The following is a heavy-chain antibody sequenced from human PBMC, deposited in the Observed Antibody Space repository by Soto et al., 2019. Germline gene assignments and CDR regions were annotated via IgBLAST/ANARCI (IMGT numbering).Heavy chain of an antibody. CDR3: AREGSYSAYNFAHGIQLWSFDF. D-gene: IGHD5-12*01. V-gene: IGHV4-4*07. CDR2: IFSSGST. Sequence: SETLSLTCTVSGGSIKTFYWSGVRQPAGKGLEWIGRIFSSGSTSFNPSLESRVAMSVDTSKNHFSLNLSSVTAADMAVYYCAREGSYSAYNFAHGIQLWSFDFWGQGALVTVSS. J-gene: IGHJ4*02. CDR1: GGSIKTFY.